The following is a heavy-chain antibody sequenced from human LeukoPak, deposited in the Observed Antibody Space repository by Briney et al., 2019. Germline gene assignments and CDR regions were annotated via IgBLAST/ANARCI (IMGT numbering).Heavy chain of an antibody. CDR2: INHSGST. D-gene: IGHD2-21*01. CDR1: GGSISSSNW. V-gene: IGHV4-4*02. J-gene: IGHJ4*02. Sequence: SETLSLTCAVSGGSISSSNWWSWVRQPPGKGLEWIGEINHSGSTNYNPSLKSRVTISVDTSKNQFSLKLSSVTAADTAVYYCARCGFRWSQPGYYFDYWGQGTLVTVSS. CDR3: ARCGFRWSQPGYYFDY.